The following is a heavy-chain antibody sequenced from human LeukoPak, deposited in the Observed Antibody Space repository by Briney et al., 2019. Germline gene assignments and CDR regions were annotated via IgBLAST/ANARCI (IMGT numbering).Heavy chain of an antibody. Sequence: PGGSLRLSCAASGFTFSSYWMHWVRQAPGRGLVWVSRIHSDGITTNYADSVKGRFTISRDNAQNTLYLQMNSLRAEDTAVYYCASVGGSNAFDIWGQGTMVIVSS. D-gene: IGHD1-26*01. V-gene: IGHV3-74*01. CDR1: GFTFSSYW. CDR3: ASVGGSNAFDI. CDR2: IHSDGITT. J-gene: IGHJ3*02.